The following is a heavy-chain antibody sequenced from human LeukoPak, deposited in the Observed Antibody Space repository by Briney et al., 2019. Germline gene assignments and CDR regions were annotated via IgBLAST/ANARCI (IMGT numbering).Heavy chain of an antibody. Sequence: SETLSLTCTVSGYSISSGYYWGWIRQPPGKGLEWIGAIYHSRGTYYNPSLKSRVTISVDTSKNQFSLKLSSVTAADTAVYYCARAGLDYYDSSEVWGQGTLVTVSS. J-gene: IGHJ4*02. CDR3: ARAGLDYYDSSEV. D-gene: IGHD3-22*01. CDR2: IYHSRGT. CDR1: GYSISSGYY. V-gene: IGHV4-38-2*02.